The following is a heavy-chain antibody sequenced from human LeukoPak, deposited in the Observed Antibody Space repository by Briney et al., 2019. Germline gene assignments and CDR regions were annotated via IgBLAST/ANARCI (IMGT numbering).Heavy chain of an antibody. J-gene: IGHJ3*02. CDR1: GYSFTNYW. CDR2: IYPGDSFT. V-gene: IGHV5-51*01. CDR3: ARQGGDYSGYDLSAYDI. Sequence: GESLKISCKGSGYSFTNYWIGWVRQMPGKGLEWMGIIYPGDSFTRYSPSFQGQVTIPADKSISTADLQWSSLKASDTAMYYCARQGGDYSGYDLSAYDIWGQGTMVTVSS. D-gene: IGHD5-12*01.